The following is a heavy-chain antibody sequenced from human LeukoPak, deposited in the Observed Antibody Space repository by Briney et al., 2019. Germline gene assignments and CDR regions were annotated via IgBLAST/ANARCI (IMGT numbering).Heavy chain of an antibody. CDR3: ARGPRILGYCSSTSCYKPHGMDV. CDR1: GGSFSGYY. J-gene: IGHJ6*02. V-gene: IGHV4-34*01. CDR2: INHSGST. D-gene: IGHD2-2*02. Sequence: SEPLSLTCAVYGGSFSGYYWSWIRQPPGKGLEWIGEINHSGSTNYNPSLKSRVTISVDTSKNQFSLKLSSVTAADTAVYYCARGPRILGYCSSTSCYKPHGMDVWGQGTTVTVSS.